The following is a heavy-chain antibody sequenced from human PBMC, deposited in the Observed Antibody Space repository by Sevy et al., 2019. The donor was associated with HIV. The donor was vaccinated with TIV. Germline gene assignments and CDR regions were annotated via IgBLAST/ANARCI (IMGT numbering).Heavy chain of an antibody. CDR3: ARIRWGYSYGNFDY. CDR2: IRAYNGNT. CDR1: GYTFTSYG. D-gene: IGHD5-18*01. J-gene: IGHJ4*02. Sequence: ASVKVSCKASGYTFTSYGISWVRQAPGQGLEWMGWIRAYNGNTNYAQKLQGRVTMTTDTSTSTAYMELRSLRSDDTAVYYCARIRWGYSYGNFDYWGQGTLVTVSS. V-gene: IGHV1-18*01.